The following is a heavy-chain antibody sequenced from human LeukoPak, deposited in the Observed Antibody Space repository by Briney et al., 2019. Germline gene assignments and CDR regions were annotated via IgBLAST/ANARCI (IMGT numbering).Heavy chain of an antibody. Sequence: SVKVSCKASGYTFTGYYMHWVRQAPGQGLEWMGWINPNSGGTNYAQKFQGRVTMTRDTSISTAYMELSRLRSDDTAVYYCAREYGSGSYYNAPFDYWGQGTLVTVSS. CDR2: INPNSGGT. J-gene: IGHJ4*02. CDR3: AREYGSGSYYNAPFDY. CDR1: GYTFTGYY. V-gene: IGHV1-2*02. D-gene: IGHD3-10*01.